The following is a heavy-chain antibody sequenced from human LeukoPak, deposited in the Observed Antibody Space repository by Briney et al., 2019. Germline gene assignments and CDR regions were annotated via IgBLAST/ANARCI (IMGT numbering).Heavy chain of an antibody. CDR1: GFTFSRFE. CDR3: ARDMGYCSSSNCYTYYLDY. D-gene: IGHD2-2*01. Sequence: GGSLRLSCVASGFTFSRFEMNWVRQAPGKGLEWVSYISGSGSSIYYANSVKGRFTISRDNAKNSLYLQMNSLRGEDTAVYYCARDMGYCSSSNCYTYYLDYWGQGTLVTVSS. CDR2: ISGSGSSI. J-gene: IGHJ4*02. V-gene: IGHV3-48*03.